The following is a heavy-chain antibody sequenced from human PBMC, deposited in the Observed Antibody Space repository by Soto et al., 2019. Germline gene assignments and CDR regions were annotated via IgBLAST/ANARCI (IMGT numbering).Heavy chain of an antibody. CDR1: GFAFRNYA. Sequence: EVQLLESGGDLVQPGGSLRLSCAASGFAFRNYAVTWVRQAQGKGLEWVSSMSGSGGMGGSGGIIYYADSVKGRFTISRDNTKNTLYLQINSLRAEDAAVYYCAKDPNGNYIGAFDFWGQGTLVTVSS. D-gene: IGHD4-17*01. J-gene: IGHJ4*02. CDR3: AKDPNGNYIGAFDF. V-gene: IGHV3-23*01. CDR2: MGGSGGII.